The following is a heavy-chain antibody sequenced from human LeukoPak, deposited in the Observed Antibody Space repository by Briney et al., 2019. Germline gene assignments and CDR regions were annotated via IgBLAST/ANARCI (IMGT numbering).Heavy chain of an antibody. D-gene: IGHD6-19*01. J-gene: IGHJ4*02. CDR1: GGTFSSYA. Sequence: ASVKVSCKASGGTFSSYAISWVRQAPGQGLEWMGWMNPNSGNTGYAQKFQGRVTMTRNTSISTAYMELSSLRSEDTAVYYCARQGIAVAGTGFDYWGQGTLVTVSS. V-gene: IGHV1-8*02. CDR2: MNPNSGNT. CDR3: ARQGIAVAGTGFDY.